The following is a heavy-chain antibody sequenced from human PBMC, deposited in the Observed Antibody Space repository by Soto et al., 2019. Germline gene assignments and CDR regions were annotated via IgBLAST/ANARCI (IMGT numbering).Heavy chain of an antibody. D-gene: IGHD2-8*01. Sequence: PGESLKISCKGSGYTFSSYWIGWVRQVPWKGLEWMGIIYPCDSYARYSPSFQGQVTISADKSLTTAYMQWNSLRASDSGIYYCAGVSCSCANGDPSHAPQDWGKGTHVNASS. CDR2: IYPCDSYA. J-gene: IGHJ4*03. V-gene: IGHV5-51*01. CDR1: GYTFSSYW. CDR3: AGVSCSCANGDPSHAPQD.